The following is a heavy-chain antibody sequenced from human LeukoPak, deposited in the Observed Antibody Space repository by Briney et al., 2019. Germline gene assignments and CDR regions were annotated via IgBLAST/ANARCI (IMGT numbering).Heavy chain of an antibody. CDR3: ARGRDGYNYSDY. D-gene: IGHD5-24*01. J-gene: IGHJ4*02. Sequence: SETLSLTSSVSNGSISSHYWSWIRQPPGKGLEWIGYIYYSGSTNYNPSLKSRVTISVDTSKNQFSLKLSSVTAADTAVYYCARGRDGYNYSDYWGQGTLVTVSS. CDR2: IYYSGST. CDR1: NGSISSHY. V-gene: IGHV4-59*11.